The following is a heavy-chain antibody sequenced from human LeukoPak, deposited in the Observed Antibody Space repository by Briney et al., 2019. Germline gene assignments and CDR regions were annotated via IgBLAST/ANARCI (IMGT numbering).Heavy chain of an antibody. CDR3: SKDRESSSSPFDY. V-gene: IGHV3-23*01. CDR1: GFTFSSYA. D-gene: IGHD6-6*01. CDR2: ISGSGGST. J-gene: IGHJ4*02. Sequence: GGSLRLSCAASGFTFSSYAMSWVRQAPGKGLEWVSAISGSGGSTYYADSVKGRFTISRDNSKNTLYLQMNSLRAEDTAVYYCSKDRESSSSPFDYWGQGTLVTGSS.